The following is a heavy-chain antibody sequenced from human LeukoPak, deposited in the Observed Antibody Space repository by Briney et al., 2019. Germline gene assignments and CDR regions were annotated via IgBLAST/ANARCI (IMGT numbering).Heavy chain of an antibody. CDR3: ASVLYGDRDAVDI. CDR2: MNPNSGNT. V-gene: IGHV1-8*01. J-gene: IGHJ3*02. Sequence: ASVKVSCKASGYTFTSYDINWVRQATGQGLEWMGWMNPNSGNTGYAQKFQGRVTMTRNTTISTAYMELSSLRSEDTAVYYCASVLYGDRDAVDIWGQGTMVTVSS. D-gene: IGHD4-17*01. CDR1: GYTFTSYD.